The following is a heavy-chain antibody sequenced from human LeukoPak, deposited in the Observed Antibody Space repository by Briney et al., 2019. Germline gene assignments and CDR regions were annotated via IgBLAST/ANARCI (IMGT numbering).Heavy chain of an antibody. Sequence: ASVKVSCKASGYTFTGYYMHWVRQAPGQGLDWMGWINPNSGGTNYAQKFQGRVTMTRDTSISTAYMELSRLRSDDTAVYYCARGMEPYYYMDVWGKGTTVTVSS. CDR3: ARGMEPYYYMDV. D-gene: IGHD1-26*01. J-gene: IGHJ6*03. V-gene: IGHV1-2*02. CDR2: INPNSGGT. CDR1: GYTFTGYY.